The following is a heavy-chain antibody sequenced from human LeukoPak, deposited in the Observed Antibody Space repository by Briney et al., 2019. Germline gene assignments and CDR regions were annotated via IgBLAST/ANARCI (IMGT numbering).Heavy chain of an antibody. J-gene: IGHJ4*02. CDR3: TGYYYDSSAYSY. CDR2: ISGSGGST. Sequence: GGSLRLSCAASGFTFSSYVMSWVRQAPGKGLGWVSAISGSGGSTNYADSVKGRFTISRDNSKNTLYLQMNSLRAEDTAVYYCTGYYYDSSAYSYWGQGTLVTVSS. D-gene: IGHD3-22*01. V-gene: IGHV3-23*01. CDR1: GFTFSSYV.